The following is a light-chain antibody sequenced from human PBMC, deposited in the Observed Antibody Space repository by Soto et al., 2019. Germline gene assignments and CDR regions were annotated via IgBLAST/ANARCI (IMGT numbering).Light chain of an antibody. J-gene: IGLJ2*01. CDR1: SSDVGDYNY. CDR3: SSYTSSGALGV. CDR2: DVT. Sequence: QSALTQPASVSGSPGQSITISCTGTSSDVGDYNYVSWYQQHPGKAPKLMIYDVTYRPSGVSSRFSGSKSGNTASLTISGLQAEDEADYYCSSYTSSGALGVFGGGTKLTVL. V-gene: IGLV2-14*01.